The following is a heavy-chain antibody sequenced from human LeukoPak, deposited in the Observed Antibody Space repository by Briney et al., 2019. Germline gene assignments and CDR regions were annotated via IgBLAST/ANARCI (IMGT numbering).Heavy chain of an antibody. CDR3: ATLSTLMVRGVKAFDI. CDR2: FDPEDGET. V-gene: IGHV1-24*01. J-gene: IGHJ3*02. D-gene: IGHD3-10*01. Sequence: ASVKVSCKVSGYTLTELSMHWVRQAPGKGLEWMGGFDPEDGETIYAQKFQGRVTMTEDTSTYTAYMELSSLRSEDTAVYYCATLSTLMVRGVKAFDIWGQGTMVTVSS. CDR1: GYTLTELS.